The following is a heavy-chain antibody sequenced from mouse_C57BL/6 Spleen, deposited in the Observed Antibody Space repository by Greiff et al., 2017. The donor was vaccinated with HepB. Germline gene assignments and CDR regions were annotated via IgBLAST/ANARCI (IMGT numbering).Heavy chain of an antibody. CDR1: GFTFSSYA. V-gene: IGHV5-9-1*02. J-gene: IGHJ3*01. Sequence: EVKVVDSGEGLVKPGGSLKLSCAASGFTFSSYAMSWVRQTPEKRLEWVAYISSGGDYIYYADTVKGRFTISRDNARNTLYLQMSSLKSEDTAMYYCTRVGDSSGGWFAYWGQGTLVTVSA. CDR3: TRVGDSSGGWFAY. D-gene: IGHD3-2*02. CDR2: ISSGGDYI.